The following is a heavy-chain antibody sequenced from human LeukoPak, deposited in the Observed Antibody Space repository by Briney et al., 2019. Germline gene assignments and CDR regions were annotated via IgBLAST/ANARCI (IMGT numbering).Heavy chain of an antibody. CDR1: GGSISSYY. D-gene: IGHD3-9*01. Sequence: PSETLSLTCTVSGGSISSYYWSWIRQPAGKGLEWIGRIYTSGSTNYNPSLKSRVTMSVDTSKNQFSLKLSSVTAADTAVYYCARTNYDILTGSGYYFDYWGQGTLVTVSS. J-gene: IGHJ4*02. CDR3: ARTNYDILTGSGYYFDY. CDR2: IYTSGST. V-gene: IGHV4-4*07.